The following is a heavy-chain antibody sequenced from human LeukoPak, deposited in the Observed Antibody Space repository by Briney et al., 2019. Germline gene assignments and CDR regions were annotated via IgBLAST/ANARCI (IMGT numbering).Heavy chain of an antibody. J-gene: IGHJ5*02. CDR2: MNPNSGNT. D-gene: IGHD6-6*01. CDR3: ARLVAARLSWFDP. V-gene: IGHV1-8*01. CDR1: GYTFTSYD. Sequence: ASVKVSCKASGYTFTSYDINWVRQATGQGLEWMGWMNPNSGNTGYAQKFQGRVTMTRNTSISTAYMELSNLRSEDTAVYYCARLVAARLSWFDPWGQGTLVTVSS.